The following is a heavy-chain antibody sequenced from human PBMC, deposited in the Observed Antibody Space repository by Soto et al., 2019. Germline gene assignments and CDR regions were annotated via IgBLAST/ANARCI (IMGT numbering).Heavy chain of an antibody. CDR2: IYSGGAT. CDR3: ARGSYRAFDY. D-gene: IGHD4-4*01. J-gene: IGHJ4*02. Sequence: SGGSLRLSCAASEFSVSSNYLSWVRQAPGKGLEWVSGIYSGGATYYADSVKGRFTFSRDNSKNTLYLQMNSLRIEDTAVYYCARGSYRAFDYWGQGTLVTVSS. CDR1: EFSVSSNY. V-gene: IGHV3-53*01.